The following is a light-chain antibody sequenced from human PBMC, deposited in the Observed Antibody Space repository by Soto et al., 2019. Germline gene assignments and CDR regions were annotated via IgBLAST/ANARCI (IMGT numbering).Light chain of an antibody. V-gene: IGKV4-1*01. J-gene: IGKJ1*01. CDR1: QSVLFISNNKNF. CDR3: QQFFHTPT. CDR2: WAS. Sequence: IVMTQSPDFLSVSLGERATINCRANQSVLFISNNKNFLAWYQHKPGQPPKLFLNWASTRESGVPDRFSGSGTGTDFTLTISSLHAEDVAVYYCQQFFHTPTFGLATKVEI.